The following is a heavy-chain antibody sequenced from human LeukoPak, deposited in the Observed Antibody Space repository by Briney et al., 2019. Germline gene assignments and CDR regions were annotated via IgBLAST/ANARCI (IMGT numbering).Heavy chain of an antibody. CDR2: ISSSGSTI. J-gene: IGHJ4*02. CDR3: ARGGPYNWNDIDY. V-gene: IGHV3-48*03. CDR1: GFTFSSYE. Sequence: TGGSLRLSCAASGFTFSSYEMNWVRQAPGKGLEWVSYISSSGSTIYYADSVKGRFTISRDNAKNSLYLQMNSLRAEDTAVYYCARGGPYNWNDIDYWGQGTLVTVSS. D-gene: IGHD1-20*01.